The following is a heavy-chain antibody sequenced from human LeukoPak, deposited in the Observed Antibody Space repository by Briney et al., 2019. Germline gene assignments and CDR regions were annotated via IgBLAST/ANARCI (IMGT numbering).Heavy chain of an antibody. J-gene: IGHJ4*02. CDR1: GYSFTTYW. CDR2: IYPGDSDT. Sequence: GESLKITCKGSGYSFTTYWIAWVRQMPGKGLEWMGIIYPGDSDTRYSPSFQGQVTISVDKSISTAYLQWSSLKASDTAMYYCACPPVRGGSGYWGQGTLVTVSS. V-gene: IGHV5-51*01. CDR3: ACPPVRGGSGY. D-gene: IGHD3-10*01.